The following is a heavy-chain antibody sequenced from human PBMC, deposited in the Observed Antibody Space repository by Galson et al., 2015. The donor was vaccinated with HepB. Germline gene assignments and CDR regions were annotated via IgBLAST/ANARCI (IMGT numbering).Heavy chain of an antibody. V-gene: IGHV3-30*02. D-gene: IGHD3-9*01. CDR1: GFTFSSYG. Sequence: SLRLSCAASGFTFSSYGMHWVRQAPGKGLEWVAFIRYDGSNKYYADSVKGRFTISRDNSKNTLYLQMNSLRAEDTAVYYCAKVLDFGYYDILTAIDYWGQGTLVTVSS. CDR3: AKVLDFGYYDILTAIDY. CDR2: IRYDGSNK. J-gene: IGHJ4*02.